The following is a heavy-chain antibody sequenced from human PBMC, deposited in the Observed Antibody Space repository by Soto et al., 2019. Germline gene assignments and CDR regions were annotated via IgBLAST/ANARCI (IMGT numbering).Heavy chain of an antibody. CDR2: ISGSGGST. V-gene: IGHV3-23*01. CDR3: AKDKNYAYAVGVFDI. CDR1: GFTFSTYA. J-gene: IGHJ3*02. D-gene: IGHD2-2*01. Sequence: EVQLLESGGGLVQPGGSLRLSCAASGFTFSTYAMSWVRQAPGKGLEWVSGISGSGGSTYYADSVKGRFTISGDNSKNTLYLQMNSLRAEDTAVYYCAKDKNYAYAVGVFDIWGQGTMVTVSS.